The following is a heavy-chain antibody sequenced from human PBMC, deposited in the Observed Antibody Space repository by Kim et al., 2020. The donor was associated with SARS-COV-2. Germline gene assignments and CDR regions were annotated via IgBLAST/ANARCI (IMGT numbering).Heavy chain of an antibody. Sequence: AQKLQGRVTMTTDTSTSTAYMELRSLRSDDTAVYYCARDLVGATNGDDYWGQGTLVTVSS. V-gene: IGHV1-18*01. D-gene: IGHD1-26*01. J-gene: IGHJ4*02. CDR3: ARDLVGATNGDDY.